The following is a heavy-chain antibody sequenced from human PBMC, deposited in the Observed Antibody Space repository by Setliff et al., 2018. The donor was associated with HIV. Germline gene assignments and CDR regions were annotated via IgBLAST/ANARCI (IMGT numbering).Heavy chain of an antibody. V-gene: IGHV3-7*01. Sequence: GGSLRLSCAASGFTFTSYWMIWVRQAPGKGLEWVANINQDGSEKNYVDSVNGRLNISWDNAKNSLYLQMDSLRVEDTTVYYCAKIQNPQGYYYDSSGYYPHPGSPDYWGQGTLVTVSS. CDR2: INQDGSEK. CDR3: AKIQNPQGYYYDSSGYYPHPGSPDY. J-gene: IGHJ4*02. CDR1: GFTFTSYW. D-gene: IGHD3-22*01.